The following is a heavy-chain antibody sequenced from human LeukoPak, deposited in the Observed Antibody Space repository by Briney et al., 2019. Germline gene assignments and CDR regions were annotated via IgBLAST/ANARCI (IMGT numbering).Heavy chain of an antibody. J-gene: IGHJ6*02. CDR2: ISSSSSYI. CDR1: GFTFSSYS. Sequence: GGSLRLSCAASGFTFSSYSMNWVRQAPGKGLEWVSSISSSSSYIYYADSVKGRFTISRDNAKNSLYLQMNSLRAEDTAVYYCARDGLLWFGGYYYGMDVWGQGTTVTVSS. CDR3: ARDGLLWFGGYYYGMDV. D-gene: IGHD3-10*01. V-gene: IGHV3-21*01.